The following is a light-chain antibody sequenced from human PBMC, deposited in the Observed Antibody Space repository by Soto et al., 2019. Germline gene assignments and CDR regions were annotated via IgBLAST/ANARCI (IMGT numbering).Light chain of an antibody. CDR3: KQYGSSPIT. Sequence: DIQMTQSPSTLSGSVGDRVTITCRASQTISSWLAWYQQKPGKAPKLLIYKASTLKSGVPSRFSGSGSGTEFTLTISSLQPDDFAVYYCKQYGSSPITVGQGTRLEIK. CDR2: KAS. J-gene: IGKJ5*01. CDR1: QTISSW. V-gene: IGKV1-5*03.